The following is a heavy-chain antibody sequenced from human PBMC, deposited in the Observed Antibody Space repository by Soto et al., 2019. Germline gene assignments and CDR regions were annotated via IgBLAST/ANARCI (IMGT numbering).Heavy chain of an antibody. CDR2: ISYDGGNK. Sequence: GGSLRLSCAASGFSFSNYPMHWVRQAPGKGLEWVAVISYDGGNKYYANSVKGRFTIPRDNSKNTVYLQMNSLRAEDTAVYYCAREWLQLDWYFDYWGQGTLVTVSS. J-gene: IGHJ4*02. V-gene: IGHV3-30-3*01. CDR1: GFSFSNYP. D-gene: IGHD5-12*01. CDR3: AREWLQLDWYFDY.